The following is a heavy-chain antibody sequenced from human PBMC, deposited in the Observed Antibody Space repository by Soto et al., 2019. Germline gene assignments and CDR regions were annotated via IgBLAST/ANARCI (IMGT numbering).Heavy chain of an antibody. J-gene: IGHJ4*02. V-gene: IGHV1-69*04. D-gene: IGHD3-10*01. CDR1: GDTFNFYS. CDR3: ATSYGSGYRAFDY. Sequence: QVQLVQSGAEVKGPGSSVKVSCKASGDTFNFYSINWVRQAPGLGLEWMGRVNPILSMSNFAQRFQGRVTMNANKSTSTAYMELSGLRSEDTAIYYCATSYGSGYRAFDYWGQGALVTVSS. CDR2: VNPILSMS.